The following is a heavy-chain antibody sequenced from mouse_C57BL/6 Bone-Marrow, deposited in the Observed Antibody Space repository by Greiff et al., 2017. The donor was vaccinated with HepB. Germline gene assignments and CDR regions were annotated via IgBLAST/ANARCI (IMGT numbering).Heavy chain of an antibody. D-gene: IGHD1-1*01. Sequence: EVKLMESGGGLVKPGGSLKLSCAASGFTFSSYAMSWVRQTPEKRLEWVATISDGGSYTYYPDNVKGRFTISRDNAKNNLYLQMSHLKSEDTAMYYCARVGYYGSSYNAMDYWGQGTSVTVSS. CDR3: ARVGYYGSSYNAMDY. CDR1: GFTFSSYA. CDR2: ISDGGSYT. V-gene: IGHV5-4*03. J-gene: IGHJ4*01.